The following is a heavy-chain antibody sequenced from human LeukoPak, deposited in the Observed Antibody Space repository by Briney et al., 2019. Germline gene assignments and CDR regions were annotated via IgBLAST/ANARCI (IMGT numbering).Heavy chain of an antibody. Sequence: GGSLRLSCAASGFTFSSYSMNWVRQAPGKGLEWVSSISSSSSYIHYADSVKGRFTISRDNAKNSLYLQMNSLRAEDTAVYCCARVSGYAFDIWGQGTMVTVSS. CDR1: GFTFSSYS. CDR2: ISSSSSYI. CDR3: ARVSGYAFDI. J-gene: IGHJ3*02. V-gene: IGHV3-21*01.